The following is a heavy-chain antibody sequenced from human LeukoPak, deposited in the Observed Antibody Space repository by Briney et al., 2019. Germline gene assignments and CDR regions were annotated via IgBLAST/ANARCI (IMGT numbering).Heavy chain of an antibody. CDR2: ISAYNGNT. CDR3: ATPRGYSYGYYFDY. Sequence: ASVKVSCKASGYTFTSYGISWVRQAPGQGLEWMGWISAYNGNTNYAQRFQGRVTMTRDTSISTAYMELSRLRSDDTAVYYCATPRGYSYGYYFDYWGQGTLVTVSS. CDR1: GYTFTSYG. D-gene: IGHD5-18*01. J-gene: IGHJ4*02. V-gene: IGHV1-18*01.